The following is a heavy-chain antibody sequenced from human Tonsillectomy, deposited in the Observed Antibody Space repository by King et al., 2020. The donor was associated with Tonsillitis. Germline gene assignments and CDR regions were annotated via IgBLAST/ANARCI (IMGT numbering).Heavy chain of an antibody. Sequence: VQLVESGGGLVQPGGSLRLSCAAAGCTFSSYSMGWVRQVPGEGLEWVSGISGGSHSLYYADSVKGRFTISSDNSKKTLYLEMNSLRAGDTAVYFCAKKNGGQYPFDHWGRGTLVTVSS. CDR2: ISGGSHSL. CDR1: GCTFSSYS. J-gene: IGHJ4*02. D-gene: IGHD2-8*01. V-gene: IGHV3-23*04. CDR3: AKKNGGQYPFDH.